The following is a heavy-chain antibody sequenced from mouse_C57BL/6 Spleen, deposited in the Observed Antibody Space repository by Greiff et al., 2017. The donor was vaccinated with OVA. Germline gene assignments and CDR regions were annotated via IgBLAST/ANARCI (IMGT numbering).Heavy chain of an antibody. D-gene: IGHD1-1*01. CDR1: GYTFTSYG. CDR2: IYPRSGNT. Sequence: VQLQQSGAELARPGASVKLSCKASGYTFTSYGISWVKQRTGQGLEWIGEIYPRSGNTYYNEKFKGKATLTADKSSSTAYMELRSLTSEDSAVYFCGRSGPITTVVARDFDYWGQGTTLTVSS. CDR3: GRSGPITTVVARDFDY. V-gene: IGHV1-81*01. J-gene: IGHJ2*01.